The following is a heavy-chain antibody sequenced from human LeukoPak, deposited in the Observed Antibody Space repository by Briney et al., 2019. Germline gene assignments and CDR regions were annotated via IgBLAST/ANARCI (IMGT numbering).Heavy chain of an antibody. V-gene: IGHV3-23*01. J-gene: IGHJ6*04. CDR1: GFTFSSYA. D-gene: IGHD3-10*01. CDR2: ISGSGGST. Sequence: GGSLRLSCAASGFTFSSYAMSWVRQAPGKGLEWVSAISGSGGSTYYADSVKGRFTISRDNSKNTLYLQMNSLRAEDTAVYYCARLLLWFGEYYYYYYGMDVWGKGTTVTVSS. CDR3: ARLLLWFGEYYYYYYGMDV.